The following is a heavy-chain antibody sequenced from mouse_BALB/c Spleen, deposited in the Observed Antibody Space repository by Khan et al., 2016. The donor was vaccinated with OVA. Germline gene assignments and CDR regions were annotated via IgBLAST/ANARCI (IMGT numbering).Heavy chain of an antibody. CDR2: ISSGGSYT. CDR1: GFTFSTYG. CDR3: ARLAYYYDSEGFAY. J-gene: IGHJ3*01. Sequence: EVQGVESGGDLVKPEGSLKLSCAASGFTFSTYGMSWVRQTPDKRLEWVATISSGGSYTYYPASVQGRFTISRDNAKNTLYLQMSSLKSEDTAMFYCARLAYYYDSEGFAYWGQGTLVTVSA. D-gene: IGHD1-1*01. V-gene: IGHV5-6*01.